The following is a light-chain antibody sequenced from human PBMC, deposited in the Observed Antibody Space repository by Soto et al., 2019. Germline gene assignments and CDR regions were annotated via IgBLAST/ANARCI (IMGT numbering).Light chain of an antibody. CDR1: QTISNY. V-gene: IGKV1-39*01. J-gene: IGKJ1*01. CDR2: AAS. Sequence: DIQMTQSPSSLSASVGDRVTITCRASQTISNYLHWYQHRPGEAPTVQLFAASNLHNVVPSRFSGSGSGTDFTLTISSLQPEDFATYYCQQTYSLPWTFGQGTKVEVK. CDR3: QQTYSLPWT.